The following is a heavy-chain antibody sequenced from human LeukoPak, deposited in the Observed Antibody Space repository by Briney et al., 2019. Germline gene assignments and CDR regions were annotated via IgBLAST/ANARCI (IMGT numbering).Heavy chain of an antibody. V-gene: IGHV4-59*01. Sequence: PSETLSLTCTVSCGSISSYCWSWIRQPPGKGLEWIGYIYYSGSTNSNPSLKSRVTISVDTSKNQFSLKLSSVTAADTAVYYCARSLSSGMFDYWGQGTLVTVSS. CDR3: ARSLSSGMFDY. CDR2: IYYSGST. D-gene: IGHD3-22*01. J-gene: IGHJ4*02. CDR1: CGSISSYC.